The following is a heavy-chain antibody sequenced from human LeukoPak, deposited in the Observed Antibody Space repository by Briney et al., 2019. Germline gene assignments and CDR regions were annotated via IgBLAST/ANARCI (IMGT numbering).Heavy chain of an antibody. V-gene: IGHV1-24*01. CDR3: ATDLDSSGYFGAFDI. Sequence: GASVKVCCKVSGYTLTELSMHWVRQAPGKGLEWMGAFDPEDGETIYAQKFQGRVTMTEDTSTDTAYMELSSLRSEDTAVYYCATDLDSSGYFGAFDIWGQGTMVTVSS. J-gene: IGHJ3*02. D-gene: IGHD3-22*01. CDR2: FDPEDGET. CDR1: GYTLTELS.